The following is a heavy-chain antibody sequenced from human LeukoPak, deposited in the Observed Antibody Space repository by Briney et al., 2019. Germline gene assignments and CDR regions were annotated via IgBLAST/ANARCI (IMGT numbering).Heavy chain of an antibody. J-gene: IGHJ4*02. V-gene: IGHV3-15*01. CDR1: GFTFSNAW. Sequence: GGSLRLACATSGFTFSNAWMTWVRQAQGKGLEWVGRIKTKGEGGTVDYAAPVKGRFTISRDDSKNTLYLQMNSLKTEDTAIYYCMSDLDNWGQGTLVTVSS. CDR2: IKTKGEGGTV. CDR3: MSDLDN.